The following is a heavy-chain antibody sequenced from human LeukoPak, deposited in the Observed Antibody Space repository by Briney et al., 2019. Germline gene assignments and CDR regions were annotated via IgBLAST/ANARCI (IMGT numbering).Heavy chain of an antibody. Sequence: SSVKVSCKASGGTFSSYAISWVRQAPGQGLEWMGRMIPIFGTANYAQKFQGRVTITTDESTSTAYMELSSLRSEDTAVYYCAIVFEDCSGGRCLYYFDHGAKGNLVPVSS. J-gene: IGHJ4*02. CDR1: GGTFSSYA. D-gene: IGHD2-15*01. CDR3: AIVFEDCSGGRCLYYFDH. V-gene: IGHV1-69*05. CDR2: MIPIFGTA.